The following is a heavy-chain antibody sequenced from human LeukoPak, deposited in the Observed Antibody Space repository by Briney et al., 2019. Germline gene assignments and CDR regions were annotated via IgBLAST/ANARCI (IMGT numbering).Heavy chain of an antibody. CDR3: ATPGGKWELSGIDY. V-gene: IGHV3-30*19. Sequence: GGSLRLSCAASGFTFSSYGMHWVRQAPGKGLEWVAVISYDGSNKYYADSVKGRFTISRDNSKNTLYLQMNSLRAEDTAVYYCATPGGKWELSGIDYWGQGTLVTVSS. CDR2: ISYDGSNK. J-gene: IGHJ4*02. D-gene: IGHD1-26*01. CDR1: GFTFSSYG.